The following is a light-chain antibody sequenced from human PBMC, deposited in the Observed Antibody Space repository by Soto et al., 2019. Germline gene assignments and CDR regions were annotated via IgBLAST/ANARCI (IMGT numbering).Light chain of an antibody. V-gene: IGKV1-5*01. CDR2: GAS. CDR1: QTISTF. J-gene: IGKJ1*01. CDR3: QQYIGLWT. Sequence: DIQLTQSPSTLSASVGDRVTITCRASQTISTFLAWYQQKQGKAPHLLIYGASSLQSGVPSRFSGSGSGTEFTRSSSSLQPDDLGTYYCQQYIGLWTFGQGTKVDLK.